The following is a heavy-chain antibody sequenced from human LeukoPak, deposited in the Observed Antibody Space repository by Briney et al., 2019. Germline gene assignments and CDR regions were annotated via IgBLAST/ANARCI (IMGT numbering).Heavy chain of an antibody. J-gene: IGHJ4*02. CDR1: GYTFTAIY. D-gene: IGHD7-27*01. CDR2: INPNSGGT. CDR3: ARGPATGDFDY. Sequence: ASVKVSCKASGYTFTAIYIHWVRQTPGQGREWMGWINPNSGGTNFAQKFQGRVTMTRDTSSSTAYMELSRLGSDDTAVYYCARGPATGDFDYWGQGTLVTVSS. V-gene: IGHV1-2*02.